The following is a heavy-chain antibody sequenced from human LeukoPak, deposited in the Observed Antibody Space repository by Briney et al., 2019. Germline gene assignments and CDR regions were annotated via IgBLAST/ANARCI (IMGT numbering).Heavy chain of an antibody. CDR1: GFTLSNYD. V-gene: IGHV3-21*01. D-gene: IGHD2-2*01. CDR2: ISTSSRYI. CDR3: ARADCSSSTCYLRRSWFDP. J-gene: IGHJ5*02. Sequence: GGSLRLSCAASGFTLSNYDMNWVRQAPGKGLEWVSSISTSSRYIYYKDSVRGRFTISRDDAKNSLYLEMNTLRAEDTAVYYCARADCSSSTCYLRRSWFDPWGQGTLVTVSS.